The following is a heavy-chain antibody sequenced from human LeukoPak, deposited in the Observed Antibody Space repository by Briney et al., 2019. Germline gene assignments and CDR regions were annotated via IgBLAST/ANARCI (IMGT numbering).Heavy chain of an antibody. CDR1: GGSFSGYY. CDR2: VHLDGRT. D-gene: IGHD3-3*01. CDR3: AREGGFYRPLDY. J-gene: IGHJ4*02. V-gene: IGHV4-34*10. Sequence: KPSETLSLTCAVYGGSFSGYYWSWIRQPPGKGLEWIGEVHLDGRTNYNPSLTGRLTLSVDLYENHISLKLTSVTAADTAVYYCAREGGFYRPLDYLGQGTLVTVSS.